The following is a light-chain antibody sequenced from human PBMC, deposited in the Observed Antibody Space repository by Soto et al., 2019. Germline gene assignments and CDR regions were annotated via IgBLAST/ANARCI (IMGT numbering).Light chain of an antibody. V-gene: IGKV1-39*01. CDR3: QQSYNTTWT. CDR2: AAS. CDR1: QGIRND. J-gene: IGKJ1*01. Sequence: DIQMTQSPSSLSASVGDRVTITCRASQGIRNDLGWYQQKPGKAPKLLIYAASSLQSGVPSRFSGSGSETDFTLTISSLQPEDFATYSCQQSYNTTWTFGQGTKVDIK.